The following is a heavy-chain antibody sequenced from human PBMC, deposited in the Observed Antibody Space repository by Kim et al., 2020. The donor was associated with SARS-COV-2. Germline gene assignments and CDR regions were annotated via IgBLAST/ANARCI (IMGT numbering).Heavy chain of an antibody. CDR1: GFTFGDFA. D-gene: IGHD3-10*01. Sequence: GGSLRLSCAASGFTFGDFAMHWVRQAPGKGLEWVSGMSRNSDNIGYADSVRGRFTISRDNAKNFLYLQMTSLRVEHTAVQYCAKVRSHYYSDAFDIWGQG. CDR2: MSRNSDNI. CDR3: AKVRSHYYSDAFDI. V-gene: IGHV3-9*01. J-gene: IGHJ3*02.